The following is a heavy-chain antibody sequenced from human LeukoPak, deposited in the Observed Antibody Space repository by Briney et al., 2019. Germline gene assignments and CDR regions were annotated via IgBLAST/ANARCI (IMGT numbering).Heavy chain of an antibody. CDR3: ARAGLASIAAHTRFDY. J-gene: IGHJ4*02. Sequence: ASVKVSCKASGYTFTGYYMHWVRQAPGQGLEWMGWINPNSGGTNYAQKFQGRVTMTRDTSISTAYMELSRLRSDDTAMYYCARAGLASIAAHTRFDYWGQGTLVTVSS. V-gene: IGHV1-2*02. CDR2: INPNSGGT. CDR1: GYTFTGYY. D-gene: IGHD6-6*01.